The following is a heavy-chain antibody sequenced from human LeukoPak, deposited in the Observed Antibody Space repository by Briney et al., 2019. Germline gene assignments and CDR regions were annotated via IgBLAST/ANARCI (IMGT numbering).Heavy chain of an antibody. D-gene: IGHD3-3*02. CDR1: GFTFSRHS. CDR3: AKGLSIASSFFDY. V-gene: IGHV3-23*01. CDR2: ITGSGGST. J-gene: IGHJ4*02. Sequence: GGSLRLSCAASGFTFSRHSMNWVRQAPGKGLEWVSYITGSGGSTLYADSVKGRFTVSRDNSKNTLYLQMNSLRAEDTAVYFCAKGLSIASSFFDYWGQGTLVTVSS.